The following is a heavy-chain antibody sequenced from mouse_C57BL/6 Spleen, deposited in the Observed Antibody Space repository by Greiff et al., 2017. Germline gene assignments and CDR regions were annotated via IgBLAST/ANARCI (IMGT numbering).Heavy chain of an antibody. CDR2: IYPGDGDT. CDR1: GYAFSSSW. Sequence: VQLQQSGPELVKPGASVKISCKASGYAFSSSWMNWVKQRPGKGLEWIGRIYPGDGDTNYNGKFKGKATLTADKSSSTAYMQLSSLTSEDSAVDFCATYYYGSSYAMDYWGQGTSVTVSS. CDR3: ATYYYGSSYAMDY. J-gene: IGHJ4*01. D-gene: IGHD1-1*01. V-gene: IGHV1-82*01.